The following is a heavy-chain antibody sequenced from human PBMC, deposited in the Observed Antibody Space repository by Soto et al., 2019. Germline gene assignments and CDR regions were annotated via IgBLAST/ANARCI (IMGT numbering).Heavy chain of an antibody. V-gene: IGHV3-30*18. Sequence: QVQLVESGGGVVQPGRSLRLSCAASGFTFSSYGMHWVRQAPGKGLEWVAVISYDGSNKYYADSVKGRFTISRDNSKNTLYLQMNSLRAEDTAVYYCAKTGLRIAVAGPYFDYWGQGTLVTVSS. CDR1: GFTFSSYG. CDR3: AKTGLRIAVAGPYFDY. CDR2: ISYDGSNK. J-gene: IGHJ4*02. D-gene: IGHD6-19*01.